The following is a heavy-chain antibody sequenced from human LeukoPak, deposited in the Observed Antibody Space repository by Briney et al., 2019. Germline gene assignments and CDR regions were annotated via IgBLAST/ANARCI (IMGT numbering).Heavy chain of an antibody. Sequence: GGSLRLSCAAPGFTFSSYGMHWVRQAPGKGLEWVAFIRYDGSNKYYADSVKGRFTISRDNSKNTLYLQMNSLRAEDTAVYYCAKAWYSSGWYWFDPWGQGTLVTVSS. D-gene: IGHD6-19*01. J-gene: IGHJ5*02. CDR2: IRYDGSNK. V-gene: IGHV3-30*02. CDR3: AKAWYSSGWYWFDP. CDR1: GFTFSSYG.